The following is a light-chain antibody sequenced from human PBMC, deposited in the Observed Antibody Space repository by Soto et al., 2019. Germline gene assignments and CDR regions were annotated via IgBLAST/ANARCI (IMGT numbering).Light chain of an antibody. V-gene: IGKV2-30*01. J-gene: IGKJ2*01. Sequence: DVVMTQSPFSLPVTLGQPASISCTSSQSLVYSDGNTYLNWIQQRPGQSPRRLLYKVSNRDSGVPDIFSGIGSGTYVTLKISRVEAVDVGVYYFLQGTHWPYTSGQGTELEIK. CDR3: LQGTHWPYT. CDR1: QSLVYSDGNTY. CDR2: KVS.